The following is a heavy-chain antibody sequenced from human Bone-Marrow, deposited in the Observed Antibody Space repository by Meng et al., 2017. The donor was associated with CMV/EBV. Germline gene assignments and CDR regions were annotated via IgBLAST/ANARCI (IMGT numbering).Heavy chain of an antibody. D-gene: IGHD3-3*01. CDR3: ARGPPLRFLEWLPYYYGMDV. Sequence: SETLSLTCSVSGESIKTYYWSWIRQPPGKRLEWIGHIYHRGDTSYNPSLKSRVTMSVDTSKHHFSLNLSSVTAADTAVYYCARGPPLRFLEWLPYYYGMDVWGQGTTVTVSS. CDR1: GESIKTYY. J-gene: IGHJ6*02. CDR2: IYHRGDT. V-gene: IGHV4-59*01.